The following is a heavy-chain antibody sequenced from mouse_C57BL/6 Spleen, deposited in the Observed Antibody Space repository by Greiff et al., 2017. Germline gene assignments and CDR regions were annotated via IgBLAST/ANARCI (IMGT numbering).Heavy chain of an antibody. CDR3: ARRGVAHFDY. D-gene: IGHD1-1*01. V-gene: IGHV1-69*01. Sequence: QVQLQQPGAELVMPGASVKLSCKASGYTFTSYWMHWVKQRPGQGLEWIGEIDPSDSYTNYNQKFKGKSTLTVDKSSSTAYMQLSSLTSEDSAVXYCARRGVAHFDYWGQGTTLTVAA. CDR1: GYTFTSYW. CDR2: IDPSDSYT. J-gene: IGHJ2*01.